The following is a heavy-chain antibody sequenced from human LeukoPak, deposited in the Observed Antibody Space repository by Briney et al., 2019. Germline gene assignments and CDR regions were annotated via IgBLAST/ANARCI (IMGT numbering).Heavy chain of an antibody. Sequence: GGSLRLSCAASGFTFSDYYMSWIRQAPGKGLEWVSYISSSGSTIYYADSVKGRFTISRDNAKNSLYLQMNSLRAEDTAVYYCARNPRDYGDYPYGMDVWGQGTTVTVSS. D-gene: IGHD4-17*01. J-gene: IGHJ6*02. CDR2: ISSSGSTI. CDR1: GFTFSDYY. V-gene: IGHV3-11*01. CDR3: ARNPRDYGDYPYGMDV.